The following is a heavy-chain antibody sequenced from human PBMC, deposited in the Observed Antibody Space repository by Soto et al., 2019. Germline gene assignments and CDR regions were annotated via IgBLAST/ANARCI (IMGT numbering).Heavy chain of an antibody. CDR2: IKQDGSEK. Sequence: PGGSLRLSCAASGFTFSSYWMSWVRQAPGKGLEWVANIKQDGSEKYYVDSVKGRFTISRDNAKNSLYLQMNSLRAEDTAVYYCARVGGDSSSWFNLNYYYYYYMDVWGKGTKVTVSS. CDR3: ARVGGDSSSWFNLNYYYYYYMDV. D-gene: IGHD6-13*01. CDR1: GFTFSSYW. V-gene: IGHV3-7*01. J-gene: IGHJ6*03.